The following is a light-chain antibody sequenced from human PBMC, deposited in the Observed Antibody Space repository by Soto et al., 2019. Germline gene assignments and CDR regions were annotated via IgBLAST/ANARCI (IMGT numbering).Light chain of an antibody. CDR2: NNN. CDR3: AAWDVTLNSLYV. Sequence: QSALTQPPSASGTPGQRVTISCSGSSTNIGSSSVNWYQQLPGTAPKLLIYNNNQWPSGVPDRFSGSKSGTSASLAISGLQSEDEADYYCAAWDVTLNSLYVFGTGTKVTVL. J-gene: IGLJ1*01. CDR1: STNIGSSS. V-gene: IGLV1-44*01.